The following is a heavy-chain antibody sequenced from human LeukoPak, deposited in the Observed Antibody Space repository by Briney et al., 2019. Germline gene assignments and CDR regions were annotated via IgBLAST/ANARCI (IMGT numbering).Heavy chain of an antibody. CDR1: GFTVSSNY. Sequence: GGSLRLSCAVSGFTVSSNYMSWVRQAPGKGLEWVSILYSDGSTDYADSVKGRFTISRDNSKNTPYLQMNSLRAEDTAVYYCARDDGQGGPFDYWGPGTLVTVSS. CDR2: LYSDGST. CDR3: ARDDGQGGPFDY. V-gene: IGHV3-53*01. J-gene: IGHJ4*02. D-gene: IGHD3-16*01.